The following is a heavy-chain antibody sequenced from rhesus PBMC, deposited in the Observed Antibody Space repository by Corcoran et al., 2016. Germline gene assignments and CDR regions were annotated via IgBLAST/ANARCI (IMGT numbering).Heavy chain of an antibody. J-gene: IGHJ4*01. CDR3: ARRAIAAADFDY. D-gene: IGHD6-25*01. Sequence: QVQLQESGPAVVKPSETLSLTCAVSGGSISSSNWWSWIRQSPGKGLEWIGGIYGSGGSTEYNPSLKSRVTISMDTSKNQFSLKLSSVTAADTAVYYCARRAIAAADFDYWGQGVLVTVSS. CDR1: GGSISSSNW. CDR2: IYGSGGST. V-gene: IGHV4-93*02.